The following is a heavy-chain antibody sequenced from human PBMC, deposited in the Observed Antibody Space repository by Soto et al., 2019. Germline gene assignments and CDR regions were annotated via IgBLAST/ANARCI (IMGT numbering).Heavy chain of an antibody. V-gene: IGHV1-2*02. CDR2: INAKSGGT. J-gene: IGHJ4*02. Sequence: ASVKVSCKASGYTITAHLLHWVRQAPGQGLEWMGWINAKSGGTDYAQKFQDRVTMSRDTSINTAYMQLRSVTAADMAIYYCARAPRPLGAAGHFDHWGQGTLVTVSS. D-gene: IGHD6-25*01. CDR1: GYTITAHL. CDR3: ARAPRPLGAAGHFDH.